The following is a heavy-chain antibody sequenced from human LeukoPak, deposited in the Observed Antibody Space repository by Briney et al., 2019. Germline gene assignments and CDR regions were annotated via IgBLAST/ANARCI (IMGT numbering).Heavy chain of an antibody. J-gene: IGHJ2*01. Sequence: SESLSLTCTVSGGSISSYYWSWIRQPPGKGLEWIGYIYYSGSTNYNPSLKSRVTISVDTSKNQFSLKLSSVTAADTAVYYCARGPYWYFDLWGRGTLVTVSS. CDR1: GGSISSYY. CDR3: ARGPYWYFDL. CDR2: IYYSGST. V-gene: IGHV4-59*08.